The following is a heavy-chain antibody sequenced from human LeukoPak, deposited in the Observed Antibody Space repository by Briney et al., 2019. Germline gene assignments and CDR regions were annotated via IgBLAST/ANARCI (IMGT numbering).Heavy chain of an antibody. Sequence: SETLTLTCAVYGWSFSGYYWSWIRQPPGKGLEGIGEINQSGSTNYKLSLKSRLTILVEKSENQFSLQLSSVTAADTAVYYCARGKGVVVPAAIGYYYYGMDVWGKGTTVTVSS. CDR2: INQSGST. CDR3: ARGKGVVVPAAIGYYYYGMDV. CDR1: GWSFSGYY. J-gene: IGHJ6*04. D-gene: IGHD2-2*02. V-gene: IGHV4-34*01.